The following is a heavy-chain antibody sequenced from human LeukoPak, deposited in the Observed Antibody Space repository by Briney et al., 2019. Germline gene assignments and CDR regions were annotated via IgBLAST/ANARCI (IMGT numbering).Heavy chain of an antibody. J-gene: IGHJ4*02. V-gene: IGHV3-73*01. CDR1: GFTFSGSA. CDR2: IRSKANSYAT. D-gene: IGHD3-22*01. CDR3: TRLRSSNYYDNTPKEFDY. Sequence: GGSLRLSCAASGFTFSGSAMHWVRQASGKGLEWVGRIRSKANSYATAYAASVKGRFTISRDDSKNTAYLQMNSLKTEDTAVYYCTRLRSSNYYDNTPKEFDYWGQGTLVTVSS.